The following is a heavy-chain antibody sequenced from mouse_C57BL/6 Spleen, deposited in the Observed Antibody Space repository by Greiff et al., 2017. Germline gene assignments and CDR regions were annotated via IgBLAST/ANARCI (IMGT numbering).Heavy chain of an antibody. CDR2: INPNNGGT. J-gene: IGHJ2*01. CDR1: GYTFTDYY. CDR3: ATRQLRLHFDY. Sequence: VQLKQSGPELVKPGASVKISCKASGYTFTDYYMNWVKQSHGKSLEWIGDINPNNGGTSYNQKFKGKATLTVDKSSSTAYMELRSLTSEDSAVYYCATRQLRLHFDYWGQGTTLTVSS. D-gene: IGHD3-2*02. V-gene: IGHV1-26*01.